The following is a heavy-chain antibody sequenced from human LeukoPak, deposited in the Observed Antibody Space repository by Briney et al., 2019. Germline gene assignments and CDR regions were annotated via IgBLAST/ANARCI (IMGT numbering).Heavy chain of an antibody. D-gene: IGHD5-24*01. CDR3: AREDSGDGYNLIVDY. CDR1: GLTFSSYG. Sequence: GGSLRLSCAASGLTFSSYGMHWVRQAPGKGLEWVAVIWYDRSKKYYADSVKGRFTISRDNSKNTLYLQMNSLRAEDTAVYYCAREDSGDGYNLIVDYWGQGTVVTVSS. J-gene: IGHJ4*02. V-gene: IGHV3-33*01. CDR2: IWYDRSKK.